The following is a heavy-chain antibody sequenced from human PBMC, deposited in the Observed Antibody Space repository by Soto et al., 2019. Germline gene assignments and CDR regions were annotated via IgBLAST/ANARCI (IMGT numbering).Heavy chain of an antibody. V-gene: IGHV1-24*01. D-gene: IGHD1-20*01. Sequence: ASVKVSCKVYGHTLAELSMNWVRQAPGKGLEWMGGFDPGNGQKFYAQKFQGRVIMTGDTSTETAYMELSSLRSEDTAVYYCATDGNNGNNWFDTWGQGTQVTVS. CDR2: FDPGNGQK. CDR1: GHTLAELS. CDR3: ATDGNNGNNWFDT. J-gene: IGHJ5*02.